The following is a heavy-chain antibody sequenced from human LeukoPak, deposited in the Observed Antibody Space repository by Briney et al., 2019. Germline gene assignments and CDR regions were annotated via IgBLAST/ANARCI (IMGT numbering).Heavy chain of an antibody. V-gene: IGHV4-59*08. CDR1: GGSISSYY. D-gene: IGHD4-11*01. J-gene: IGHJ5*02. Sequence: SETLSLTCTVSGGSISSYYWSWIRQPPGKGLEWIGYIYYSGSTNYNPSLKSRVTISVDTSKNQFSLKLSSVTAADTAVYHCARQGRVGRQVTPSWFDPWGQGTLVTVSS. CDR3: ARQGRVGRQVTPSWFDP. CDR2: IYYSGST.